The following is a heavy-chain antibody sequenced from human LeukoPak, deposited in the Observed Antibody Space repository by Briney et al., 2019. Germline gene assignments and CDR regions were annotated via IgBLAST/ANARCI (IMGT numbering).Heavy chain of an antibody. V-gene: IGHV3-43*02. CDR1: RCSFDNYA. CDR2: ISGDGGNT. CDR3: AKVRYRGSYFEY. Sequence: GGSLRLSCAASRCSFDNYAMHWVRQAPGKGLEWVSLISGDGGNTYYADSVKGRFTISRDNSKNSLYLQMNSLRTEDTALYYCAKVRYRGSYFEYWGQGTLVTVSS. D-gene: IGHD1-26*01. J-gene: IGHJ4*02.